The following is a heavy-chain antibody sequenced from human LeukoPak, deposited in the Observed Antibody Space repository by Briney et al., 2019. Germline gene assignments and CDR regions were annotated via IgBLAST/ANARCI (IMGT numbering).Heavy chain of an antibody. J-gene: IGHJ4*02. CDR1: GYTLTELS. V-gene: IGHV1-24*01. CDR3: ARGGAIYLVAPDYFDY. D-gene: IGHD2-15*01. CDR2: FDPEDGET. Sequence: ASVKVSCKVSGYTLTELSMHWVRQAPGKGLEWMGGFDPEDGETIYAQKFQGRVTMTEDTSTDTAYMELSSLRSEDTAVYYCARGGAIYLVAPDYFDYWGQGTLVTVSS.